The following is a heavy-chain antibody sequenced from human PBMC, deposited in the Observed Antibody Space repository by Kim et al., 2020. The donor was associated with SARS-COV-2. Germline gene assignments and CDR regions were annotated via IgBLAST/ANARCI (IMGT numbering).Heavy chain of an antibody. CDR2: ISGSGGST. Sequence: GGSLRLSCAASGFTFSSYAMSWVRQAPGKGLEWVSAISGSGGSTYYADSVKGRFTISRDNSKNTLYLQMNSLRAEDTAVYYCAKGDNYYGSGGWFDPWGQGTLVTVSS. D-gene: IGHD3-10*01. V-gene: IGHV3-23*01. CDR1: GFTFSSYA. CDR3: AKGDNYYGSGGWFDP. J-gene: IGHJ5*02.